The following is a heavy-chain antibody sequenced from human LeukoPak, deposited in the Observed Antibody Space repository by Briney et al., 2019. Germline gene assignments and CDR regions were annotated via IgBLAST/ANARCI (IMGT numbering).Heavy chain of an antibody. D-gene: IGHD6-19*01. V-gene: IGHV4-34*01. CDR1: GGSFSGYY. CDR2: INHSGST. J-gene: IGHJ3*02. CDR3: ARGRIGSGAFDI. Sequence: SETLSLTCAVYGGSFSGYYWSWIRQPAGKGLEWIGEINHSGSTNYNPSLKSRVTISVDTSKNQFSLKLSSVTAADTAVYYCARGRIGSGAFDIWGQGTMVTVSS.